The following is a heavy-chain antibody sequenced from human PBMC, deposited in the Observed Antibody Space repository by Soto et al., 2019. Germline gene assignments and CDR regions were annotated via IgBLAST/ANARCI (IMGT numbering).Heavy chain of an antibody. Sequence: GXSLRLSCAASGFPFSNAWMNWVRQAPGKGLEWVGRIKSKTDGGTTDYAAPVKGRFTISRDDSKDTLYLQMNSLKTEDTAVYYCTTEFDYYDSSGYYHATDYWGQGALVTVSS. CDR2: IKSKTDGGTT. CDR1: GFPFSNAW. V-gene: IGHV3-15*07. CDR3: TTEFDYYDSSGYYHATDY. J-gene: IGHJ4*02. D-gene: IGHD3-22*01.